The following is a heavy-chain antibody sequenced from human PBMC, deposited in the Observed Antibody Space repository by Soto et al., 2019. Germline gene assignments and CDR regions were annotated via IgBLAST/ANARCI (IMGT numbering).Heavy chain of an antibody. J-gene: IGHJ4*02. Sequence: QVQLQQSGPGLVKPSQTLSLTCAISGDSVSSSDAVWNWVRQSPSRGLEWLGRQYYRSIWRTEYAVSVKGPMTINPDASKKQFSLQLNSVTPEDTAMYYWARLVGNSRLEHWGQGTLVTVSA. CDR3: ARLVGNSRLEH. CDR2: QYYRSIWRT. CDR1: GDSVSSSDAV. D-gene: IGHD6-13*01. V-gene: IGHV6-1*01.